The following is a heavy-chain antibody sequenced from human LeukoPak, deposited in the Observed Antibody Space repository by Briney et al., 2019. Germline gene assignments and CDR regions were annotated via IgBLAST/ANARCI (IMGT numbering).Heavy chain of an antibody. CDR3: ARGDKNWFDT. J-gene: IGHJ5*02. Sequence: ASVKVSRKASGYTFTGYYMRWVRQAPGQGLEWMGWINPNSGGTNYAQKFQGRVTMTRDTSISTAYMELNRLISDETAVYYCARGDKNWFDTWGPGTLVTVSS. V-gene: IGHV1-2*02. CDR1: GYTFTGYY. CDR2: INPNSGGT.